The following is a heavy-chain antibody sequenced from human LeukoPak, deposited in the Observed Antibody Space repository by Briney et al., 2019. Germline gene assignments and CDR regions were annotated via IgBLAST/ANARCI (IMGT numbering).Heavy chain of an antibody. Sequence: GGSLRLSCTVSGFTVSSNSMSWVRQAPGKGLEWVSFIYSDNTHYSDSVKGRFTISRDNSKNTLYLQMNSLRAEDTAVYYCAKSNRGVGATAPTVLWGQGTLVTVSS. V-gene: IGHV3-53*01. J-gene: IGHJ4*02. CDR2: IYSDNT. CDR1: GFTVSSNS. D-gene: IGHD1-26*01. CDR3: AKSNRGVGATAPTVL.